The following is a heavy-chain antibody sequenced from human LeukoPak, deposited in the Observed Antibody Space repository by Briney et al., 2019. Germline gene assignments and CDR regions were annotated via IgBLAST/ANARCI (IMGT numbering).Heavy chain of an antibody. CDR2: ISGSGGST. Sequence: GGSLRLSCAASGFTFSSYAMSGVRQAPGKGLEWVSAISGSGGSTYYADSVKGRFPISRDNSKNTLYLQMNSLRDEDTAGYYCAKPPPYYYYSSAYYYFDFWGQGTPVTVSS. CDR1: GFTFSSYA. V-gene: IGHV3-23*01. D-gene: IGHD3-22*01. CDR3: AKPPPYYYYSSAYYYFDF. J-gene: IGHJ4*02.